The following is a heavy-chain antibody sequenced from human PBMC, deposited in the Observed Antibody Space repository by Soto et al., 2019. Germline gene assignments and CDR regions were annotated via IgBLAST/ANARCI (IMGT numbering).Heavy chain of an antibody. CDR3: SLQCSSTSCLRSFDY. Sequence: QVQLVQSGAEVKKPGSSVRISCKASGGTFSSYAISWVRQAPGQGLEWMGGIMPIFGTANYAQKFQGRVTITADKSTSTAYMELGSLRSEDTAVYYCSLQCSSTSCLRSFDYWGQGTLVTVSS. J-gene: IGHJ4*02. CDR1: GGTFSSYA. D-gene: IGHD2-2*01. CDR2: IMPIFGTA. V-gene: IGHV1-69*06.